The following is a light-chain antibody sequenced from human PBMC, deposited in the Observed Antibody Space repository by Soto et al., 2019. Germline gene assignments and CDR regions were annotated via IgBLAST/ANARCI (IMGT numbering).Light chain of an antibody. J-gene: IGKJ1*01. Sequence: EIVMTQSPATLSVSPGERATLSCRASQSVSSNLAWYQQKPGQAPRLLIYGASTRATGIPARLSGSGSGTELTRTIISLQSEDFAVYSCQQYNNWPPWTFGQGTKVEIK. CDR3: QQYNNWPPWT. V-gene: IGKV3-15*01. CDR1: QSVSSN. CDR2: GAS.